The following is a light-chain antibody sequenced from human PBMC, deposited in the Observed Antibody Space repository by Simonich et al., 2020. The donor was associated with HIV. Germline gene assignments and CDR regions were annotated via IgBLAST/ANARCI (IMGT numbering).Light chain of an antibody. J-gene: IGKJ1*01. Sequence: EIVFTQSPATLSLSPGERATLSCRTSQSVSSYLAWYQQKPGQAPRLLIYDASNRATGIPARVSGSGSGTDFTLTISSLEPEDVAVYYCQPYNNWWTVGQGTKVEIK. CDR2: DAS. V-gene: IGKV3-11*01. CDR1: QSVSSY. CDR3: QPYNNWWT.